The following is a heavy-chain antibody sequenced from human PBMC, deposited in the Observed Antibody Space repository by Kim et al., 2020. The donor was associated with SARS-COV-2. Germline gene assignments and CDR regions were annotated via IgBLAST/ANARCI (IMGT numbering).Heavy chain of an antibody. J-gene: IGHJ6*02. V-gene: IGHV1-69*13. Sequence: SVKVSCKASGGTFSSYAISWVRQAPGQGLEWMGGIIPIFGTANYAQKFQGRVTITADESTSTAYMELSSLRSEDTAVYYCARERDCSGGSCITRYYYYGMDVWGQGTTVTVSS. CDR1: GGTFSSYA. CDR2: IIPIFGTA. D-gene: IGHD2-15*01. CDR3: ARERDCSGGSCITRYYYYGMDV.